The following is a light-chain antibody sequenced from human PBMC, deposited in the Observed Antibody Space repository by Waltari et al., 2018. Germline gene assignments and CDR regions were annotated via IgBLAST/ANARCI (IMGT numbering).Light chain of an antibody. V-gene: IGKV1-5*03. CDR2: KAS. Sequence: DIQMTQSPATLSASVGDRVTITCRADQPINTWLAWYQQKPGKAPKLLIYKASTLERGVPSRFSGSGSGTEFTLIISSLKPDDFATYYCQQYNYFSRTFGQGTKVEVK. J-gene: IGKJ1*01. CDR3: QQYNYFSRT. CDR1: QPINTW.